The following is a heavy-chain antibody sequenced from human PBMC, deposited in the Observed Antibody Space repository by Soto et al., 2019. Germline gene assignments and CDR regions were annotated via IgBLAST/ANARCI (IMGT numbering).Heavy chain of an antibody. D-gene: IGHD2-8*01. V-gene: IGHV4-34*01. CDR1: GGSFSGYY. Sequence: SETLSLTCAVYGGSFSGYYWSWIRQPPGKGLEWIGEINHSGSTNYNPSLKSRVTISVDTSKNQFSLKLSSVTAADTAVYYCARGPYCTNGVCEPYYFDYWGQGTLVTVSS. CDR3: ARGPYCTNGVCEPYYFDY. J-gene: IGHJ4*02. CDR2: INHSGST.